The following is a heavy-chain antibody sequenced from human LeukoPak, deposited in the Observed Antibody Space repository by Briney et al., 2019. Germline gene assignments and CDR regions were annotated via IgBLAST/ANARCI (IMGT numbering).Heavy chain of an antibody. CDR2: INPNSGGT. V-gene: IGHV1-2*02. CDR3: ARYSSGWYFDL. Sequence: ASVKVSCKTSGYTFTGYYMHWVRQAPGQGLEWMGWINPNSGGTNYAQKFQGRVTMTRDTSISTAYMEPTRLRSDDTAGYYCARYSSGWYFDLWGQGTLVTVSS. CDR1: GYTFTGYY. D-gene: IGHD6-19*01. J-gene: IGHJ2*01.